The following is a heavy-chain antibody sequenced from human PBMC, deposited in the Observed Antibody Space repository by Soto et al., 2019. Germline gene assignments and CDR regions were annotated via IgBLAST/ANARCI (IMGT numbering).Heavy chain of an antibody. CDR2: TYYRSKWYN. J-gene: IGHJ4*02. CDR3: AEGRAYYDWSGYYDY. Sequence: SQSLSLTCAISGDSASRNSAAWNRIRQYPSRGLEWLGRTYYRSKWYNDYAVAVKSRRTINPATSKNQFTQRLNSESPEDTAVDSCAEGRAYYDWSGYYDYWGQGTRVTVAS. V-gene: IGHV6-1*01. D-gene: IGHD3-22*01. CDR1: GDSASRNSAA.